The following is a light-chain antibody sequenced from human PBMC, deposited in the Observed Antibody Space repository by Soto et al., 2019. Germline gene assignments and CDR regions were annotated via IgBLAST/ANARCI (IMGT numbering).Light chain of an antibody. CDR2: GAS. Sequence: EIVMPQSPATLSVSPGERATLSCRASQRVSSNLAWYQQKPGQAPRLLIYGASTRATDIPAKFSGSGSGTEFTLTISSLQSEDFAVYYCQQYNNWPETFGQGTKVDI. CDR3: QQYNNWPET. CDR1: QRVSSN. J-gene: IGKJ1*01. V-gene: IGKV3-15*01.